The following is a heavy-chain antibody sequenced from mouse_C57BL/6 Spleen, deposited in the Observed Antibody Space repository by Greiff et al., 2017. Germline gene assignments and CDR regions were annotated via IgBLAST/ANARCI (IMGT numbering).Heavy chain of an antibody. D-gene: IGHD1-1*01. CDR2: ISSGSSTI. J-gene: IGHJ4*01. V-gene: IGHV5-17*01. CDR3: ARPYGSSPYYYAMDD. Sequence: EVKLVESGGGLVKPGGSLKLSCAASGFTFSDYGMHWVRQAPEKGLEWVAYISSGSSTIYYADTVKGRFTISRDNAKNTLFLQMTSLRSEDTAMYYCARPYGSSPYYYAMDDWGQGTSVTVAS. CDR1: GFTFSDYG.